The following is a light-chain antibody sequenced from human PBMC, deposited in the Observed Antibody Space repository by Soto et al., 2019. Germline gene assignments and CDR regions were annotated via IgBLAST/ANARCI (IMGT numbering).Light chain of an antibody. CDR3: HQYSDSPIT. Sequence: EIVMTQSPATLSVSPGERATLSCRASQSVGRNLAWYQQRPGQAPRLLIHGASARPSGVPARFSGSGSGTDFTLNISSLQSEDVAVYYCHQYSDSPITFGPGTTVDLK. CDR1: QSVGRN. V-gene: IGKV3-15*01. J-gene: IGKJ3*01. CDR2: GAS.